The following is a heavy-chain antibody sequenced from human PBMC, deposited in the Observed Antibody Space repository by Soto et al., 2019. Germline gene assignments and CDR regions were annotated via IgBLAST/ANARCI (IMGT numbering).Heavy chain of an antibody. CDR2: ISGSGGST. J-gene: IGHJ4*02. V-gene: IGHV3-23*01. CDR1: GFTFIIYA. Sequence: VQLLESGGGLVQPGGSLRLSCAAAGFTFIIYAMSWVRQAPGKGLEWVSAISGSGGSTYYADSVKGRFTISRDNSKNTLYLQMNSLRADDTAVYYCAKATRGGAATLIRDYWGQGTLVTVSS. D-gene: IGHD6-13*01. CDR3: AKATRGGAATLIRDY.